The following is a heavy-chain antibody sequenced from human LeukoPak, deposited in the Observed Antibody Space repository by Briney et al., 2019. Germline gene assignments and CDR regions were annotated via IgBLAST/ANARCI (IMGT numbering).Heavy chain of an antibody. Sequence: GGSLRLSCAASGFTFSSYAMHWVRQAPGKGLEWVAVISYDGSNKYYADSVKGRFTISRDNSKNTLYLQMNSLRAEDTAVYYCARGYCSSTSCYTEYFQHWGQGTLVTVSS. CDR1: GFTFSSYA. D-gene: IGHD2-2*02. CDR3: ARGYCSSTSCYTEYFQH. CDR2: ISYDGSNK. J-gene: IGHJ1*01. V-gene: IGHV3-30-3*01.